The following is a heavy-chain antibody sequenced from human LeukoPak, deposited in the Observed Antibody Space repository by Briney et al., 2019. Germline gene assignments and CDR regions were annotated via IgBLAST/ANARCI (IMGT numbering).Heavy chain of an antibody. D-gene: IGHD3-10*01. CDR2: IYYSGST. CDR1: GGSITSYY. J-gene: IGHJ3*02. V-gene: IGHV4-59*01. Sequence: ASETLSLTCSVSGGSITSYYWSWIRQPPGKGLEWIGYIYYSGSTNYNPSLKSRVTIAVDTSKNQFSLKLSSVTAADTAVYYCARDQMVRGVIKSDAFDIWGQGTMVTVSS. CDR3: ARDQMVRGVIKSDAFDI.